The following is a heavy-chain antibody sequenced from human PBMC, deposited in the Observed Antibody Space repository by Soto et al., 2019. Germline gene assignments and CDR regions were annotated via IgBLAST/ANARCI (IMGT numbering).Heavy chain of an antibody. Sequence: GGSLRLSCAASGFTFSNYAMSGVRQTPGKGLEWVSAVTGSGGSTHYADSVKGRFTISRDNSKNTLYLQMNSLRAEDTAVYYCAKKSSTVAGPDAFDIWGQGTMVTVSS. CDR3: AKKSSTVAGPDAFDI. CDR2: VTGSGGST. CDR1: GFTFSNYA. D-gene: IGHD6-19*01. J-gene: IGHJ3*02. V-gene: IGHV3-23*01.